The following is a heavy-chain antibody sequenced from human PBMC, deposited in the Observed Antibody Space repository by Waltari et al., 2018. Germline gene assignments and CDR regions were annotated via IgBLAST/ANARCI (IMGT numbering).Heavy chain of an antibody. J-gene: IGHJ6*02. D-gene: IGHD1-26*01. V-gene: IGHV1-69*02. CDR2: IIPILGIA. CDR1: GGTFSRYT. CDR3: ARVWGANYYYYGMDV. Sequence: QVQLVQSGAAVKKPGSSVKVSCKASGGTFSRYTIRWVRQAPGQGLEWMGRIIPILGIANYAQKFQGRVTITADKSTSTAYMELSSLRSEDTAVYYCARVWGANYYYYGMDVWGQGTTVTVSS.